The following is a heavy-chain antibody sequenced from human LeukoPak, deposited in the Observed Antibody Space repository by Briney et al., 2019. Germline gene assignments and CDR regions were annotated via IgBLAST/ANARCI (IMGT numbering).Heavy chain of an antibody. D-gene: IGHD3-9*01. CDR2: IIPIFGTA. Sequence: SVKVSCKASGGTFSSYAISWVRQAPGQGLEWMGGIIPIFGTANYAQNLQGRVTMTTDTSTSTAYLELRSLRSDDTAVYYCARDPRSDFLAGSHRYYFDYWGQGTLVTVSS. V-gene: IGHV1-69*05. CDR1: GGTFSSYA. CDR3: ARDPRSDFLAGSHRYYFDY. J-gene: IGHJ4*02.